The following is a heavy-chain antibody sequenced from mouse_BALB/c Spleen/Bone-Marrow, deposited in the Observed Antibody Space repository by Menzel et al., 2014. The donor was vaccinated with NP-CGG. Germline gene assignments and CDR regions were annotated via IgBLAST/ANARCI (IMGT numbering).Heavy chain of an antibody. D-gene: IGHD1-1*01. V-gene: IGHV3-6*02. CDR3: ARGFITTVVPFAY. J-gene: IGHJ3*01. CDR1: GYSITSGYY. Sequence: EVQVVESGPGLVKPSQSLSLTCSVTGYSITSGYYWNWIRQFPGNKLEWMGYISYDGSNDSNPSLKNRISITRDTSKNQFSLKLNSVTTEDTATYYCARGFITTVVPFAYWGQGTLVTVSA. CDR2: ISYDGSN.